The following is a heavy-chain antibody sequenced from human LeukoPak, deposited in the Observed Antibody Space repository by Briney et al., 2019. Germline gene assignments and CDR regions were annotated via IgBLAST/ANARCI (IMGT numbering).Heavy chain of an antibody. Sequence: PGGSLRLSCAASGFTFSSNWMHWVRQAPGKRLVWVSRINEDGSTTNYADSVKGRSTIFRDNAENTLYLQMNSLRAEDTAVYYCVRDLGGRSGHWGQGTLVTVSS. J-gene: IGHJ4*02. D-gene: IGHD1-26*01. CDR3: VRDLGGRSGH. CDR2: INEDGSTT. CDR1: GFTFSSNW. V-gene: IGHV3-74*01.